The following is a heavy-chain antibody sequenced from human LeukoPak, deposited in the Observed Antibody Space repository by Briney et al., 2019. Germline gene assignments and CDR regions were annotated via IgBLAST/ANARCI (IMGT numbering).Heavy chain of an antibody. V-gene: IGHV4-59*01. CDR1: GGSISSYY. CDR3: ASLSPDIVVVPAATRAFDI. CDR2: IYYSGST. Sequence: SETRSLTCTVSGGSISSYYWSWIRQPPGKGLEWIGYIYYSGSTNYNPSLKSRVTISVDTSKNQFSLKLSSVTAADTAVYYCASLSPDIVVVPAATRAFDIWGQGTMVTVSS. J-gene: IGHJ3*02. D-gene: IGHD2-2*01.